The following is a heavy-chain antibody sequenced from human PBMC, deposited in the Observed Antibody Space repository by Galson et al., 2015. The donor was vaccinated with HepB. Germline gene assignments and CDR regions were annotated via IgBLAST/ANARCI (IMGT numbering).Heavy chain of an antibody. V-gene: IGHV5-51*01. D-gene: IGHD3-10*01. Sequence: QSGAEVKKPGESLKISCKGSGYTFTRYWIGWVRQMPRRGLEWMAIINPSDSESRYSPSVQGQVTISAVKSITTAYLQWGSLEASDTAMYYCARRELGGDVDAFDIWGQGTMVTVSS. CDR1: GYTFTRYW. CDR3: ARRELGGDVDAFDI. J-gene: IGHJ3*02. CDR2: INPSDSES.